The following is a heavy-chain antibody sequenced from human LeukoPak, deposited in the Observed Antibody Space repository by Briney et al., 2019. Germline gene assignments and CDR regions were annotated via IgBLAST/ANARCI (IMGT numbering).Heavy chain of an antibody. CDR2: ISGSGSST. D-gene: IGHD3-10*02. J-gene: IGHJ6*04. V-gene: IGHV3-23*01. CDR3: AELGITMIGGA. Sequence: GGSLRLSCVASEFTFSSYDMSWVRQAPGKGLEWVSAISGSGSSTHYADSVKGRFTISRDNSKNTLNLQMNSLRAEDTAVYYCAELGITMIGGAWGKGTTVTISS. CDR1: EFTFSSYD.